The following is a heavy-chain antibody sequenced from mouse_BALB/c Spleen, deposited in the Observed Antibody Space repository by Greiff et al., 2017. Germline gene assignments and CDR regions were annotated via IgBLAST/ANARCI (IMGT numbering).Heavy chain of an antibody. CDR2: IRLKSNNYAT. CDR1: GFTFSNYW. CDR3: TRDYYGSSLFAY. Sequence: EVHLVESGGGLVQPGGSMKLSCVASGFTFSNYWMNWVRQSPEKGLEWVAEIRLKSNNYATHYAESVKGRFTISRDDSKSSVYLQMNNLRAEDTGIYYCTRDYYGSSLFAYWGQGTLVTVSA. J-gene: IGHJ3*01. V-gene: IGHV6-6*02. D-gene: IGHD1-1*01.